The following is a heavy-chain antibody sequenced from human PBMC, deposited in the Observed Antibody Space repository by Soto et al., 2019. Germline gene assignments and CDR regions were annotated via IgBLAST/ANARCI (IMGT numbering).Heavy chain of an antibody. CDR3: AKAGELTVTTGIYYFDY. D-gene: IGHD4-17*01. J-gene: IGHJ4*02. Sequence: GGSLRLSCAASGFTFSSYAMSWVRQAPGKGLEWVSAISGSGGSTYYADSVKGRFTISRDNSKNTLYLQMNSLRAEDTAVYYCAKAGELTVTTGIYYFDYWGQGTLVTVSS. CDR2: ISGSGGST. CDR1: GFTFSSYA. V-gene: IGHV3-23*01.